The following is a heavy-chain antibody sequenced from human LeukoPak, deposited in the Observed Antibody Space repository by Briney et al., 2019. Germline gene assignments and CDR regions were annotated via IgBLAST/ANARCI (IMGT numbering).Heavy chain of an antibody. V-gene: IGHV3-7*01. Sequence: GGSLRLSRAASGFSLSTYWMSWVRQAPGRGLEWVANIKEDGSETYYIDSVKGRFTISRANANNSLYLQMNSLRVDDTALYYCARAAKEYCSSPSCWYFDNWGQGTLVTVSS. CDR1: GFSLSTYW. D-gene: IGHD2-2*01. CDR2: IKEDGSET. CDR3: ARAAKEYCSSPSCWYFDN. J-gene: IGHJ4*02.